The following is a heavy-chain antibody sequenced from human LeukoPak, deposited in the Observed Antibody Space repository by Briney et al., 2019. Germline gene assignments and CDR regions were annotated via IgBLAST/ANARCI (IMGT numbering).Heavy chain of an antibody. J-gene: IGHJ4*02. D-gene: IGHD2-21*01. CDR2: IYSGGST. Sequence: PGGSLRLSCTASGFTFGDYAMSWVRQAPGKGLEWVSVIYSGGSTYYADSVKGRFTISRDNSKNTLYLQMNSLRAEDTAVYYCGRASYSRIHSGGQGPLSTVSS. CDR1: GFTFGDYA. V-gene: IGHV3-66*01. CDR3: GRASYSRIHS.